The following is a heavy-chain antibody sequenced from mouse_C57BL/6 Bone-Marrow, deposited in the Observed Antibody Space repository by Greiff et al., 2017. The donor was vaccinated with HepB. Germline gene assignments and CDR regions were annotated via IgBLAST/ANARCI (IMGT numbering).Heavy chain of an antibody. CDR1: SFNIKDDY. Sequence: EVQLQQSGAELVRPGASVKLSCTASSFNIKDDYMHWVKQRPEQGLEWIGWIDPENGDTEYASKFQGKATITADTSSNTAYLQLSSLTSEDTAVYYCTRGWFDYWGQGTTLTVSS. J-gene: IGHJ2*01. D-gene: IGHD3-3*01. CDR3: TRGWFDY. V-gene: IGHV14-4*01. CDR2: IDPENGDT.